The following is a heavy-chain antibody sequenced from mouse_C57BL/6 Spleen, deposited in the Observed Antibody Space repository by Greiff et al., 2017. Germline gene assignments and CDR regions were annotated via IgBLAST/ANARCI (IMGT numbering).Heavy chain of an antibody. J-gene: IGHJ1*03. CDR3: ARTYYGSSFYWYFDV. CDR2: IYPGDGDT. Sequence: QVQLQQSGPELVKPGASAKISCKASGYAFSSSWMNWVKQRPGKGLEWIGRIYPGDGDTNYNGKFKGKATLTADKSSSTAYMQLSSLTSEDSAVYFCARTYYGSSFYWYFDVWGTGTTVTVSS. V-gene: IGHV1-82*01. D-gene: IGHD1-1*01. CDR1: GYAFSSSW.